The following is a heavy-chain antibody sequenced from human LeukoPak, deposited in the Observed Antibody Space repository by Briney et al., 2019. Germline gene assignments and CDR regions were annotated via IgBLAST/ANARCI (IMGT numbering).Heavy chain of an antibody. CDR3: ARGGDSAETAFDC. CDR2: IWYDGSNK. D-gene: IGHD2-21*02. J-gene: IGHJ4*02. V-gene: IGHV3-33*01. CDR1: GFTFSTYG. Sequence: PGGSLRLSCAASGFTFSTYGMHWDRQAPGKGLEWVSFIWYDGSNKYYADSVKGRFTISRDNPKNTLYLQMNSLRDEDTAVYYCARGGDSAETAFDCWGQGTLVTVSS.